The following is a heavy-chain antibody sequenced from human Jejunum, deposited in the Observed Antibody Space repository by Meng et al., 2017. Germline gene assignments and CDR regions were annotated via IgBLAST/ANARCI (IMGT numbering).Heavy chain of an antibody. CDR2: VSDNGNT. V-gene: IGHV4-59*11. Sequence: SETLSLTCIVSGDSSSGPYWNWIRQPPGKGLEWIGCVSDNGNTNYNPSLKSRATMSLDTSKNQFSLRLSSVTAEDTAVYYYARRAVGARGWIDPWGQGTLVTVSS. CDR1: GDSSSGPY. J-gene: IGHJ5*02. CDR3: ARRAVGARGWIDP. D-gene: IGHD4/OR15-4a*01.